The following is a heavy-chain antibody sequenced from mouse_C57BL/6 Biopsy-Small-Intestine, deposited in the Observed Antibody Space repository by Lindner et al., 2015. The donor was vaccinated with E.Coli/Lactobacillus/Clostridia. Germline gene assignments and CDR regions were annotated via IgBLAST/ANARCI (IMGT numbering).Heavy chain of an antibody. J-gene: IGHJ4*01. Sequence: VQLQESGPELVKPGASVKISCKASGYAFSSSWMNWVKQRPGKGLEWIGRIYPGDGDTNYNGKFKGKATLTADKSSSTAYMRLSSLTSEDSAVYFCASYDDSFYYTLDYWGQGTSVTVSS. V-gene: IGHV1-82*01. D-gene: IGHD2-13*01. CDR1: GYAFSSSW. CDR3: ASYDDSFYYTLDY. CDR2: IYPGDGDT.